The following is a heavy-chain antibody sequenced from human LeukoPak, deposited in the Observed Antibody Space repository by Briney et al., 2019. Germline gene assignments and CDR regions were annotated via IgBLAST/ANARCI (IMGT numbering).Heavy chain of an antibody. Sequence: GMSLRLSCAASGFTFRNYGIHWVRQAPGKGLEWVAVISYDGSNKYYADSVKGRFTISRDNSKNTLYLQMNSLRAEDTAVYYCARAGDYYDSSGYHPYYFDYWGQGTLVTVSS. CDR2: ISYDGSNK. J-gene: IGHJ4*02. D-gene: IGHD3-22*01. CDR3: ARAGDYYDSSGYHPYYFDY. V-gene: IGHV3-30*03. CDR1: GFTFRNYG.